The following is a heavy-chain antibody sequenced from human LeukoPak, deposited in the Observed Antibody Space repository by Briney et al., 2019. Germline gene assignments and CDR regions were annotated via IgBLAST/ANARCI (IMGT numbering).Heavy chain of an antibody. J-gene: IGHJ4*02. Sequence: GGSLRLSCAASGFTFSNFAMNWVRQAPGKGLEWVANIKQDGSDKKYVDSVKGRFTISRDNAKNSLYLQMNSLRAEDTAVYYCARATSFRYDSSGYLRWGQGTLVTVSS. D-gene: IGHD3-22*01. V-gene: IGHV3-7*01. CDR2: IKQDGSDK. CDR1: GFTFSNFA. CDR3: ARATSFRYDSSGYLR.